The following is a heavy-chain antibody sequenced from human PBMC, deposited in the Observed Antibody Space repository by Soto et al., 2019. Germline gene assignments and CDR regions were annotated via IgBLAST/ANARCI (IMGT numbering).Heavy chain of an antibody. J-gene: IGHJ4*02. D-gene: IGHD1-7*01. CDR1: GYTFTSSG. CDR3: ARAGASDWNYISSSS. CDR2: ISVKSGDT. V-gene: IGHV1-18*04. Sequence: GASVKVSCKASGYTFTSSGVIWVRQAPGQGLGWMGWISVKSGDTNYAQKFQGRVTMTTDTSTSTAYMDLRSLTPDDTAVYYCARAGASDWNYISSSSWGQGTLVTVSS.